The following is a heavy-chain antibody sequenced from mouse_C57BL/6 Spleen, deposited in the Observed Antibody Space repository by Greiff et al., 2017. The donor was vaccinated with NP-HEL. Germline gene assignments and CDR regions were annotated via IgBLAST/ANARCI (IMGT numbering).Heavy chain of an antibody. J-gene: IGHJ4*01. CDR1: GYSFTGYY. V-gene: IGHV1-42*01. CDR3: ARIYYSYYAMDY. D-gene: IGHD1-1*01. Sequence: EVQLQESGPELVKPGASVKISCKASGYSFTGYYMNWVKQSPEKSLEWIGEINPSTGGTTYNQKFKAKATLTVDKSSSTAYMQLKSLTSEDSAVYYCARIYYSYYAMDYWGQGTSVTVSS. CDR2: INPSTGGT.